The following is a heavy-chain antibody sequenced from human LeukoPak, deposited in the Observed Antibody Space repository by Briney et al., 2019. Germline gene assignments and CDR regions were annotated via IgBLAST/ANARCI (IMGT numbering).Heavy chain of an antibody. J-gene: IGHJ3*02. Sequence: PGGSLRLSCAASGFTFSSYWMHWVRQAPGKGLVWVSRINSDGSSTSYAGSVKGRFTISRDNAKNTLYLQMNSLRAEDTAVYYCARANYYGSGRAAFDIWGQGTMVTVSS. CDR3: ARANYYGSGRAAFDI. D-gene: IGHD3-10*01. CDR2: INSDGSST. CDR1: GFTFSSYW. V-gene: IGHV3-74*01.